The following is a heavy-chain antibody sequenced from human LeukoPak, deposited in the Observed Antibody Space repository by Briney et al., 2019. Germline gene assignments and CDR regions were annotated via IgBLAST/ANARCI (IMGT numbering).Heavy chain of an antibody. Sequence: SDTLSLPCTVSGYSLSIGYYWDSTRQPPGGGLEWIVNNYRSGSTSYNPSLKSRVTISVDTSKNQFSLKVNSVTAADTAVYYCARRHSSGWFYYWGQGTLVTVSS. CDR1: GYSLSIGYY. CDR2: NYRSGST. D-gene: IGHD6-19*01. V-gene: IGHV4-38-2*02. CDR3: ARRHSSGWFYY. J-gene: IGHJ4*02.